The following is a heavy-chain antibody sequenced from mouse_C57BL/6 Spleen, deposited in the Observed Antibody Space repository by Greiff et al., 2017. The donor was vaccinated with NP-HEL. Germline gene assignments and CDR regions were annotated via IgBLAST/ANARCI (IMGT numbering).Heavy chain of an antibody. D-gene: IGHD1-1*01. Sequence: VQLQQPGAELVRPGSSVKLSCKASGYTFTSYWMHWVKQRPIQGLEWIGNIDPSDSETRYNQKFKDKATLTVDKSSSTAYMQLSSLTSEDSAVYYCARYVATGEFDYWGQGTTLTVSS. CDR1: GYTFTSYW. CDR3: ARYVATGEFDY. CDR2: IDPSDSET. J-gene: IGHJ2*01. V-gene: IGHV1-52*01.